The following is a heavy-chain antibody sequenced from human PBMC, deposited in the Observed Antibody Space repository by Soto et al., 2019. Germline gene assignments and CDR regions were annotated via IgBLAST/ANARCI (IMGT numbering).Heavy chain of an antibody. D-gene: IGHD3-10*01. CDR3: ARDPNYYGSGSYYHYYGMDV. CDR1: GGTFSSYT. Sequence: QVQLVQSGAEVKKPGSSVKVSCKASGGTFSSYTISWVRQAPGQGLEWMGRIIPILGIANYAQKFQGRVTITADKSTSTAYMELSSLRSEDTAVYYCARDPNYYGSGSYYHYYGMDVWGQGTTVTVSS. J-gene: IGHJ6*02. V-gene: IGHV1-69*08. CDR2: IIPILGIA.